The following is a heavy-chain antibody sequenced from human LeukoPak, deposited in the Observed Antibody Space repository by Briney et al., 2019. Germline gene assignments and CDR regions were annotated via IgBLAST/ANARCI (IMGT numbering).Heavy chain of an antibody. J-gene: IGHJ4*02. V-gene: IGHV3-48*01. CDR1: GFTFTAYT. Sequence: PGGSLRLSCSASGFTFTAYTMNWVRQAPGKGPEWVSYIDYGGSVTHYADSVKGRFTISRDNAENSLYLQMNSLRVGDTAVYYCTRDLEYWSQGVQVTVSS. CDR3: TRDLEY. CDR2: IDYGGSVT.